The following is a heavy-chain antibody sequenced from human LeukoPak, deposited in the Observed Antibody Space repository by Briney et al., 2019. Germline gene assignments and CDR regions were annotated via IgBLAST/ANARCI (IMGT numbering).Heavy chain of an antibody. V-gene: IGHV3-23*01. CDR1: GFTFSSYA. D-gene: IGHD6-6*01. CDR3: VKGSSSSRPYYFDY. Sequence: GGSLRLSCAASGFTFSSYAMSWVRQAPGKGLEWVSAISGSGGSTYYADSVKGRFTISRGNSKNTLYLQMDSLRVEDTAIYYCVKGSSSSRPYYFDYWGQGTLVTVSS. J-gene: IGHJ4*02. CDR2: ISGSGGST.